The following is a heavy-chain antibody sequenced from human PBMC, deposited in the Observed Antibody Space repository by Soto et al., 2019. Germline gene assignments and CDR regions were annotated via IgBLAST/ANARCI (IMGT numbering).Heavy chain of an antibody. J-gene: IGHJ3*02. CDR1: GFTFSSYW. CDR2: IKQDGSEK. V-gene: IGHV3-7*05. Sequence: GGSLRLSCAASGFTFSSYWMSWVRQAPGKGLEWVANIKQDGSEKYYVDSVKGRFTISRDNAKNSLYLQMNSLRAEDTAVYYWARKRRRIYSSSWRDAFDIWGQGTMVTVSS. D-gene: IGHD6-13*01. CDR3: ARKRRRIYSSSWRDAFDI.